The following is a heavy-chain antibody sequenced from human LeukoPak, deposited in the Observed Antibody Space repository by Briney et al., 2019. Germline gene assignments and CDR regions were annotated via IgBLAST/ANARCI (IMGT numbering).Heavy chain of an antibody. J-gene: IGHJ4*02. Sequence: GGSLRLSCAASGFTSDDYGMSWVRQAPGKGLEWVPGINWNGGSTGYADSVKGRFTISRDNTKNSLYLQMNSLRAEDTALYYCARESGLNSSGFDYWGQGTLVTVSS. CDR1: GFTSDDYG. D-gene: IGHD6-19*01. CDR3: ARESGLNSSGFDY. CDR2: INWNGGST. V-gene: IGHV3-20*04.